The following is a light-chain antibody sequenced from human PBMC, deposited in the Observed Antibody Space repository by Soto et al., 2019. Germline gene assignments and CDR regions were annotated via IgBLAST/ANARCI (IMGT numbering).Light chain of an antibody. CDR1: ASDVGGYNY. J-gene: IGLJ1*01. Sequence: QSSLTHPASLSGSPGQSITISCTGTASDVGGYNYVSWYQQHPGKAPKLMIHAVSNRPSGISSRFSGSKSGNTASLTISGLQSEDEADYFCCSYTSRTTYVFGTGTKVTVL. CDR3: CSYTSRTTYV. CDR2: AVS. V-gene: IGLV2-14*01.